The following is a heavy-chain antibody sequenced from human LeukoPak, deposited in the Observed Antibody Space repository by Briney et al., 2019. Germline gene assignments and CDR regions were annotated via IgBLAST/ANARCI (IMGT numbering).Heavy chain of an antibody. CDR3: AKQSGGSYNPDAFDI. CDR2: INPNSGGT. CDR1: GYTFTGYY. D-gene: IGHD1-26*01. Sequence: GASVKVSCKASGYTFTGYYMHWVRQAPGQGLEWMGWINPNSGGTNYAQKFQGRVTMTRDTSISTAYMELNSLRAEDTAVYYCAKQSGGSYNPDAFDIWGQGTMVTVSS. J-gene: IGHJ3*02. V-gene: IGHV1-2*02.